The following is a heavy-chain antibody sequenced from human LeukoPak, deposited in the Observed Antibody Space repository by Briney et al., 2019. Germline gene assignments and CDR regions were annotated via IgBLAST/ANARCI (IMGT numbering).Heavy chain of an antibody. Sequence: RASVKVSCKASGGTFSSYAISWVRQAPGQGLEWMGGIIPIFGTANYAQKFQGRVTITTDESTSTAYMELSSLRSEDTAVYYCARVLYYDSSGYYYDWFDPWGQGTLVTVSS. J-gene: IGHJ5*02. D-gene: IGHD3-22*01. CDR3: ARVLYYDSSGYYYDWFDP. CDR1: GGTFSSYA. V-gene: IGHV1-69*05. CDR2: IIPIFGTA.